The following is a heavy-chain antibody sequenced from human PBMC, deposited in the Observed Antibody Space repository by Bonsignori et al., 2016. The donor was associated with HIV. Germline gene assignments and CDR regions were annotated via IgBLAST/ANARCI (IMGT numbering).Heavy chain of an antibody. J-gene: IGHJ5*02. CDR3: ARQAPYYDFWSGYYPFDP. V-gene: IGHV5-51*01. Sequence: MPGKGLEWMGIIYPGDSDTRYSPSFQGQVTISADKSISTAYLQWSSLKASDTAMYYCARQAPYYDFWSGYYPFDPWGQGTLVTVSS. D-gene: IGHD3-3*01. CDR2: IYPGDSDT.